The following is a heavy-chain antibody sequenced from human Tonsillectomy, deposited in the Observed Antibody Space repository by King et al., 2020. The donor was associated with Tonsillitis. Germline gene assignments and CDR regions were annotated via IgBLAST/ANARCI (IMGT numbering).Heavy chain of an antibody. V-gene: IGHV4-59*01. CDR2: IYYIGNT. Sequence: VQLQESGPGLVKPSETLSLTCTVSGDSISSYYWSWIRQPPGKGLEWIGYIYYIGNTHYNPPLKSRVTISVDTSKNPFSLRRTSVPAADTAVYYCAGLPPRHGSGGPYNWFDPWGQGTLVTVSS. CDR3: AGLPPRHGSGGPYNWFDP. CDR1: GDSISSYY. J-gene: IGHJ5*02. D-gene: IGHD3-10*01.